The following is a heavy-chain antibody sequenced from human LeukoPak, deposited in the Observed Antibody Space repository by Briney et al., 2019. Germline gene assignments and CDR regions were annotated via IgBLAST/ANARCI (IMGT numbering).Heavy chain of an antibody. Sequence: PGGSLRLSCAASEFTFSSYAMTWVRQAPGKGLEWVSAISGSGGTTYYADSVRGRFTISRDNSKNTLYLQMNSLRAEDTAVYCCAKGLINDWSALEYWGQGTLVTVSS. CDR3: AKGLINDWSALEY. V-gene: IGHV3-23*01. D-gene: IGHD3-9*01. J-gene: IGHJ4*02. CDR2: ISGSGGTT. CDR1: EFTFSSYA.